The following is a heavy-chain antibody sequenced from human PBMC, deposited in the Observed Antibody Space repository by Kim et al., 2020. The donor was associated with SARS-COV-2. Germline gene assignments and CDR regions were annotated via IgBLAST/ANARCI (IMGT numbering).Heavy chain of an antibody. CDR2: ISYDGSNK. D-gene: IGHD3-10*01. CDR1: GFSFSSYG. V-gene: IGHV3-30*18. Sequence: GGSLRLSCAVSGFSFSSYGMHWVRQAPGKGLEWVAVISYDGSNKYYADSVKGRFTISRDNSKNTLFLQMNSLRAEDTAVYYCAKGATGSGSLYAYFDYWGLGSVGTVS. J-gene: IGHJ4*02. CDR3: AKGATGSGSLYAYFDY.